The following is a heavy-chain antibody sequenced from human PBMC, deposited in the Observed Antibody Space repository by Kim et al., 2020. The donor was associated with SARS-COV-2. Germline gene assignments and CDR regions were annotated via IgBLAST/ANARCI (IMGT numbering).Heavy chain of an antibody. J-gene: IGHJ6*02. V-gene: IGHV3-48*02. CDR1: GFTFSSYS. CDR2: ISSSSTI. D-gene: IGHD3-10*01. CDR3: ARYGSGIESYYYYGMDV. Sequence: GGSLRLSCAASGFTFSSYSMNWVRQAPGKGLEWVSYISSSSTIYYADSVKGRFTISRDNAKNSLYLQMNSLRDEDTAVYYCARYGSGIESYYYYGMDVWGQGTTVTVSS.